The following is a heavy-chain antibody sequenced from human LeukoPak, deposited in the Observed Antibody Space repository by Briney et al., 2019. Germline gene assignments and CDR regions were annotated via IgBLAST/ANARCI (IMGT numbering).Heavy chain of an antibody. CDR2: INPNSGGT. V-gene: IGHV1-2*02. CDR1: GYTFTGYY. J-gene: IGHJ4*02. Sequence: ASVKVSCKASGYTFTGYYMHWVRRAPGQGLEWMGWINPNSGGTNYAQKFQGRVTMTRDTSISTAYMELSRLRSDDTAVYYCASGSLGDIVVVPAAIRYWGQGTLVTVSS. CDR3: ASGSLGDIVVVPAAIRY. D-gene: IGHD2-2*01.